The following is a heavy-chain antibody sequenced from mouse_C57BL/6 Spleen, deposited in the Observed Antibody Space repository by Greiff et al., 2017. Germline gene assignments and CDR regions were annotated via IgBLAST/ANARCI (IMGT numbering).Heavy chain of an antibody. CDR2: FYPGSGSI. CDR1: GYTFTEYT. Sequence: QVQLKQSGAELVKPGASVKLSCKASGYTFTEYTIHWVKQRSGQGLEWIGWFYPGSGSIKYNEKFKDKATLTADKSSSTVYMELSRLTSEDSAVYFGARHEEGYYYGSRAAWFAYWGQGTLVTVSA. J-gene: IGHJ3*01. D-gene: IGHD1-1*01. V-gene: IGHV1-62-2*01. CDR3: ARHEEGYYYGSRAAWFAY.